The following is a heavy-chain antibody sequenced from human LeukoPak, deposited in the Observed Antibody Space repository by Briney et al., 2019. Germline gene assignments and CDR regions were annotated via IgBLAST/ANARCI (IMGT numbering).Heavy chain of an antibody. CDR3: ARQHRRVTLSAFAD. CDR2: IYYSGST. D-gene: IGHD2-21*02. Sequence: SATLSLTCTVSGGSISSSSYYWGWIRQPPGEGLAWIGSIYYSGSTYYNPSLKSRVTISVDTSKNLFFLKLASATAADTAVYYCARQHRRVTLSAFADWGQGSLVTVSS. J-gene: IGHJ4*02. CDR1: GGSISSSSYY. V-gene: IGHV4-39*07.